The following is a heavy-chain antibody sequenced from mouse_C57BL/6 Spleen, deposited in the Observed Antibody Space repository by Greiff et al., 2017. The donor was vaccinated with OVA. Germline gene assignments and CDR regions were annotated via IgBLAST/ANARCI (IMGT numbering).Heavy chain of an antibody. J-gene: IGHJ2*01. CDR1: GYTFTDYY. CDR3: ARHTSDY. CDR2: INPNNGGT. Sequence: VQLQQSGPELVKPGASVKISCKASGYTFTDYYMNWVKQSHGKSLEWIGDINPNNGGTSYNQKFKGKATLTVDKSSSTAYMELRSLTSEDSAVYYCARHTSDYWGKGTTLTVSS. V-gene: IGHV1-26*01.